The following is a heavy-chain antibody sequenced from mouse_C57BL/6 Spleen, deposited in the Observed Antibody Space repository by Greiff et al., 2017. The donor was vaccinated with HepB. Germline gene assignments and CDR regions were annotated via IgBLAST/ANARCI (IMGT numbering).Heavy chain of an antibody. CDR2: ISSGGSYT. CDR3: ARHRGYYDFDY. V-gene: IGHV5-6*01. D-gene: IGHD2-3*01. CDR1: GFTFSSYG. Sequence: EVMLVESGGDLVKPGGSLKLSCAASGFTFSSYGMSWVRQTPDKRLEWVATISSGGSYTYYPDSVKGRFTISRDNAKNTLYLQMSSLKSEDTAMYYCARHRGYYDFDYWGQGTTLTVSS. J-gene: IGHJ2*01.